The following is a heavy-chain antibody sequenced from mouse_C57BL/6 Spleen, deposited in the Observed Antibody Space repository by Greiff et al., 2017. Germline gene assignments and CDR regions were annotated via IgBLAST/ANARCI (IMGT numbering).Heavy chain of an antibody. J-gene: IGHJ2*01. Sequence: QVQLKQSGPELVMPGASVKISCKASGYAFSSSWMHWVKQRPGKGLEWIGRIYPADGDTNYNGKFKGKATLTADKSSSTAYMQLSSLTSEASAVYFCARRGDGNYDFCCDYWGRGTTHGVSS. CDR3: ARRGDGNYDFCCDY. D-gene: IGHD2-1*01. V-gene: IGHV1-82*01. CDR2: IYPADGDT. CDR1: GYAFSSSW.